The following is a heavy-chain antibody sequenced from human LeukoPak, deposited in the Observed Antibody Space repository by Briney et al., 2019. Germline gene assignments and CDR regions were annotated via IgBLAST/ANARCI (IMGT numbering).Heavy chain of an antibody. CDR1: GGSISSGGYY. CDR2: IYYSGST. J-gene: IGHJ5*02. Sequence: SETLSLTCTVSGGSISSGGYYWSWIRQHPGKGLEWIGYIYYSGSTNYNPSLKSRVTISVDTSKNQFSLKLSSVTAADTAVYYCARDGVAARPRSSWFDPWGQGTLVTVSS. V-gene: IGHV4-61*08. CDR3: ARDGVAARPRSSWFDP. D-gene: IGHD6-6*01.